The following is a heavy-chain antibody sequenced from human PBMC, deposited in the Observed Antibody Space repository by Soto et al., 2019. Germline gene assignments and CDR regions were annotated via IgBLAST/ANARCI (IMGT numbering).Heavy chain of an antibody. Sequence: EVQLLESGGGLVQPGESLRLSCAFSGFIFGNYMMTWVRQAPGKGREWVSTIRDGGESTYYADSVKGRFTNSRDNSKNTLYFQMDSLGVEDTAVYYCAPHVHCSGGSCHYDAFDIRGQGTMVTVSS. CDR3: APHVHCSGGSCHYDAFDI. J-gene: IGHJ3*02. D-gene: IGHD2-15*01. CDR2: IRDGGEST. V-gene: IGHV3-23*01. CDR1: GFIFGNYM.